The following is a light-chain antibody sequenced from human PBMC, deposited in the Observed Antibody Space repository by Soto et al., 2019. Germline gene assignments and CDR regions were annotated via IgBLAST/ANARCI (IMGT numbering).Light chain of an antibody. J-gene: IGLJ1*01. CDR2: EVS. CDR3: SSYTSSSTLGV. CDR1: RSDVGGYNY. Sequence: QSALTQPASVSGSPGQSSTISCTGTRSDVGGYNYVSWYQQHPGKAPKLMIYEVSNRPSGVSNRFSGSKSGNTASLTISGLQAEDEADYYCSSYTSSSTLGVFGTGTKVTVL. V-gene: IGLV2-14*01.